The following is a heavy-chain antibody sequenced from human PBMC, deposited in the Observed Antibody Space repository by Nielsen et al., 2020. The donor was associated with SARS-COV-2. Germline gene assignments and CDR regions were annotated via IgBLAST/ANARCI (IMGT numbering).Heavy chain of an antibody. J-gene: IGHJ3*01. V-gene: IGHV4-31*03. CDR1: GGSISSGGYY. D-gene: IGHD3-3*01. CDR3: ARDATILGVVPDALDV. Sequence: SETLSLTCSVSGGSISSGGYYWTWIRQHPGTGLEWIGYINHNGNSYYNPSLQSRVVMSVDTSNNQVSLKLTSVTAADTAVYYCARDATILGVVPDALDVWGQGTMVTVSS. CDR2: INHNGNS.